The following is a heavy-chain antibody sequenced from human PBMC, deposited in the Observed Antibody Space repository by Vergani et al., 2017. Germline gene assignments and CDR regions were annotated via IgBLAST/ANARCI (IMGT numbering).Heavy chain of an antibody. J-gene: IGHJ6*02. V-gene: IGHV5-51*01. CDR3: GGHSHCSSTSCRGRYDYGMDV. CDR1: GYSFTSYW. CDR2: IYPGDSDT. Sequence: EVQLVQSGAEVKTPGESLKISCKGSGYSFTSYWIGWVRQMPGKGLGWMGIIYPGDSDTRYSPSFQGPVTISADKAVSTAYLQWRSLKASDTAMYYCGGHSHCSSTSCRGRYDYGMDVWGQGTTVTVS. D-gene: IGHD2-2*01.